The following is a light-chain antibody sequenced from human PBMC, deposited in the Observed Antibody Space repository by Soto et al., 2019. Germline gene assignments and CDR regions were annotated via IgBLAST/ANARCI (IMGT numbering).Light chain of an antibody. Sequence: QSALTQPPSASGSPGQSVTISCTGTSSDVGGYNYVSWYQQHPGKAPKLIIYEVSKPPSGVPDRFSGSKSVNTASLTVSGLQAEDEAEFYCSSYAGSNNLLFGGGTKLTVL. V-gene: IGLV2-8*01. J-gene: IGLJ2*01. CDR3: SSYAGSNNLL. CDR1: SSDVGGYNY. CDR2: EVS.